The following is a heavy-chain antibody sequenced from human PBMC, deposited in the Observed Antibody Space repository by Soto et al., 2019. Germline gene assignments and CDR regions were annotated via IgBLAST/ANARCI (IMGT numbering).Heavy chain of an antibody. Sequence: EVQLVESGGGLVQPGGSLRLSCAASGFTFSSYWMSWVRQAPGKGLEWVANIKQDGSEKYYVDSVKGRFTISRDNAKKSLYLQMNSLRAEDTAVYYCARDRRGYQLLRDMGVFDYWGQGTLVTVSS. CDR3: ARDRRGYQLLRDMGVFDY. CDR1: GFTFSSYW. V-gene: IGHV3-7*01. D-gene: IGHD2-2*01. CDR2: IKQDGSEK. J-gene: IGHJ4*02.